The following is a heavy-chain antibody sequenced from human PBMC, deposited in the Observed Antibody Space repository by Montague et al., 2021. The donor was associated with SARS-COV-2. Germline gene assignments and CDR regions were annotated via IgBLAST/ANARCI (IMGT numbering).Heavy chain of an antibody. J-gene: IGHJ6*02. Sequence: PALVKPTQTLTLTCTFSGFSLSTSGMCVSWIRQPPGKALEWLALIDWDDEKYYSTSLKTRLTISKDTSKNQVVLTMTNMDPVDTATYYCARMDILTGYYAYGMDVWGQGTTVTVSS. D-gene: IGHD3-9*01. CDR2: IDWDDEK. CDR3: ARMDILTGYYAYGMDV. CDR1: GFSLSTSGMC. V-gene: IGHV2-70*01.